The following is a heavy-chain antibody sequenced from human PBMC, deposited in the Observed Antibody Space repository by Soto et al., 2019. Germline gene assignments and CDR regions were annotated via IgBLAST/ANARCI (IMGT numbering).Heavy chain of an antibody. CDR2: INAGNGNT. D-gene: IGHD3-16*01. J-gene: IGHJ4*02. Sequence: ASVKVSFKASGYTFTSYAMHWVRQAPGQRLEWMGWINAGNGNTKYSQKFQGRVTITRDTSASTAYMELSSLRSEDTAVYYCARGLGGGESRGEYWGQGTLVTVSS. V-gene: IGHV1-3*01. CDR3: ARGLGGGESRGEY. CDR1: GYTFTSYA.